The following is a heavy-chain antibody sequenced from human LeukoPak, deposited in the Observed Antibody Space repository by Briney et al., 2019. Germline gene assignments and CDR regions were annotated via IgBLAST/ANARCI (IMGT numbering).Heavy chain of an antibody. Sequence: GGSLRLSCAASGFTFSSYAMRWVRQAPGKGLEWVSAISGSGGSTYYADSVKGRFTISRDNSKTTLYLQMNSLRAEETAVYYCARATTVTSKFDYWGQGTLVTVSS. V-gene: IGHV3-23*01. CDR3: ARATTVTSKFDY. D-gene: IGHD4-17*01. CDR1: GFTFSSYA. CDR2: ISGSGGST. J-gene: IGHJ4*02.